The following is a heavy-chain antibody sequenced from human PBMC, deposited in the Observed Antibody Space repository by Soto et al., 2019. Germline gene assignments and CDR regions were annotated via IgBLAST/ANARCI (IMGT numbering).Heavy chain of an antibody. Sequence: KKRGASVKVSSKATAGCSSSYDISWVRRAPGQGLEWMGGIIPIFGTANYAQKFQGRVTITADESTSTAYMELSSLRSEDTAVYYCARTGTPGGASGMDVCGQGTTVTVSS. CDR1: AGCSSSYD. CDR2: IIPIFGTA. V-gene: IGHV1-69*13. CDR3: ARTGTPGGASGMDV. D-gene: IGHD1-1*01. J-gene: IGHJ6*02.